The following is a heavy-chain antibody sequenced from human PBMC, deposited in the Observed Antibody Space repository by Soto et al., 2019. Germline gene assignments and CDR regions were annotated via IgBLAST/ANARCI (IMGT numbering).Heavy chain of an antibody. CDR2: INPKSGGK. J-gene: IGHJ4*02. V-gene: IGHV1-2*02. CDR3: TRTRGSTAIQDDH. Sequence: QVQLVQSGAEVKKPGASVKVSCKASGYTFTEYSIHWVLQAPGQGLEWMGWINPKSGGKNYVPNFQGRVTMTRDTTTNAAYMNMTGLRLDNTAVHYCTRTRGSTAIQDDHRGQGNLVTVAS. D-gene: IGHD2-21*02. CDR1: GYTFTEYS.